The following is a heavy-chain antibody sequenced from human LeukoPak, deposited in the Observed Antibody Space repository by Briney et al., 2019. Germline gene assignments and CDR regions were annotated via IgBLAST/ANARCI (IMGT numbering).Heavy chain of an antibody. V-gene: IGHV4-39*07. J-gene: IGHJ5*02. CDR1: GFTFSNYA. CDR3: ARDEARGFDP. D-gene: IGHD5-12*01. CDR2: IYYSGST. Sequence: PGGSLRLSCAASGFTFSNYAMNWVRQAPGKGLEWIGSIYYSGSTYYNPSLKSRVTISVDTSKDQFSLKLSSVTAADTAVYYCARDEARGFDPWGQGTLVTVSS.